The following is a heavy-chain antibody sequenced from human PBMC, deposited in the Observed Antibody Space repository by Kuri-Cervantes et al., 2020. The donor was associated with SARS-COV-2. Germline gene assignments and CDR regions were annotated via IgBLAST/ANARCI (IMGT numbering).Heavy chain of an antibody. CDR1: GFLFSAPA. Sequence: GESLKISCEVSGFLFSAPAIHWVRQGSGKGLEWVGRVRGKANNYATAYAASVKGRFTISRDDSKNMAYLQMNSLKTEDTVVYYCTTLIDYWGQGALVTVSS. CDR2: VRGKANNYAT. J-gene: IGHJ4*02. CDR3: TTLIDY. V-gene: IGHV3-73*01.